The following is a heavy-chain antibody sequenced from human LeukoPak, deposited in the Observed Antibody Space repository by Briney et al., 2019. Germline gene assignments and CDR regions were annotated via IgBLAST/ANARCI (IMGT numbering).Heavy chain of an antibody. V-gene: IGHV1-69*04. CDR1: VDTFSNYA. Sequence: SVKVSCKASVDTFSNYAISWVRQAPGQGLEWVGRIIPSLGTPNYAQKFQGRVTITADRSTTTAYMELSSLRFEDTAVYYCARAGSSRFSVPYYFNYWGQGTPVTVSS. CDR2: IIPSLGTP. CDR3: ARAGSSRFSVPYYFNY. J-gene: IGHJ4*02. D-gene: IGHD6-13*01.